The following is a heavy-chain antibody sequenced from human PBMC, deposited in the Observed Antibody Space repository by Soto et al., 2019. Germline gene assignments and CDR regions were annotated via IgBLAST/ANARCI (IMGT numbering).Heavy chain of an antibody. J-gene: IGHJ6*02. CDR2: ISYDGTNR. CDR1: GFTFSTYG. D-gene: IGHD3-3*01. CDR3: AKDQSGYDHYAMDV. V-gene: IGHV3-30*18. Sequence: QVQLVESGGGVVQPGRSLRLSCAASGFTFSTYGMHWVRQAPGKGLEWVAVISYDGTNRNHADSVKGRFTISRDNSKNTLQLQMSSLRAEATAVDYCAKDQSGYDHYAMDVWGQGTAVTVSS.